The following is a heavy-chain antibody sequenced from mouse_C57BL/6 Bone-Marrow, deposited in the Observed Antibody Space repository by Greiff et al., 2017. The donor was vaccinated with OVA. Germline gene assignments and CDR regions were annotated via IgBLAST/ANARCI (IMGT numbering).Heavy chain of an antibody. J-gene: IGHJ3*01. Sequence: EVNVVESGGGLVQSGRSLRLSCATSGFTFSDFYMEWVRQAPGKGLEWIAASRNKANDYTTEYSASVKGRFIVSRDTSQSILYLQMNALRAEDTAIYYCARDGGTGTWFAYWGQGTLVTVSA. CDR2: SRNKANDYTT. D-gene: IGHD4-1*01. CDR1: GFTFSDFY. CDR3: ARDGGTGTWFAY. V-gene: IGHV7-1*01.